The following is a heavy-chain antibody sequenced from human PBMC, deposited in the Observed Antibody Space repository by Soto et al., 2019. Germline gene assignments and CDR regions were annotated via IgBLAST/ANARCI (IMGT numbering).Heavy chain of an antibody. V-gene: IGHV5-51*01. CDR3: ATRYSSPSYDF. J-gene: IGHJ4*02. CDR1: GYRFTDHW. D-gene: IGHD6-6*01. Sequence: PGGSLKISCKGSGYRFTDHWIGWVRQMPGKGLEWMGIIYLGDSDIRVTPSFQGQVTISADKSINTAYLQWSSLKASDTALYYCATRYSSPSYDFWGQGTLVTVSS. CDR2: IYLGDSDI.